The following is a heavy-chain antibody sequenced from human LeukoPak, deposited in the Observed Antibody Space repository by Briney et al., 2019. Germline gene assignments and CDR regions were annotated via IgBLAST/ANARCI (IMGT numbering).Heavy chain of an antibody. Sequence: PGGSLRLSCAASGFRFSSYWMTWVRRAPGKGLEWVANIKQDGSEKSYVDSVKGRFTISRDNAKNSLYLQMNSLRADDTGVYYCASQPAAADVDYWGQGTLVTVSS. D-gene: IGHD2-2*01. V-gene: IGHV3-7*03. J-gene: IGHJ4*02. CDR1: GFRFSSYW. CDR2: IKQDGSEK. CDR3: ASQPAAADVDY.